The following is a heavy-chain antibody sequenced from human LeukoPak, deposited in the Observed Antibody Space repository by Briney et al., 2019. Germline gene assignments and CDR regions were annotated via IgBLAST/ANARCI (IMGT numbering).Heavy chain of an antibody. CDR2: ISWNSGSI. Sequence: GGSLRLSCAASGFTFDDYAMHWVRQAPGKGLEWVSGISWNSGSIGYADSVKGRFTISRDNVKNSLYLQMNSLRAEDTALYYCVAGIYDILTGPPTYWGQGTLVTVSS. D-gene: IGHD3-9*01. CDR1: GFTFDDYA. V-gene: IGHV3-9*01. J-gene: IGHJ4*02. CDR3: VAGIYDILTGPPTY.